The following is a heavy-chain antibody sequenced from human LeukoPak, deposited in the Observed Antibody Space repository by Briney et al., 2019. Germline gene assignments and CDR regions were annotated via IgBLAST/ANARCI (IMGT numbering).Heavy chain of an antibody. CDR3: AKASTPGYSSSWYGVA. D-gene: IGHD6-13*01. CDR2: ISGSGGST. V-gene: IGHV3-23*01. Sequence: GGSLRLSCAASGFTFSSYAMSWVRQAPGKGREWVSAISGSGGSTYYADSVKGRFTISRDNSKNTLYLQMNSLSAEDTAVYYCAKASTPGYSSSWYGVAWGQGTLVTVSS. J-gene: IGHJ5*02. CDR1: GFTFSSYA.